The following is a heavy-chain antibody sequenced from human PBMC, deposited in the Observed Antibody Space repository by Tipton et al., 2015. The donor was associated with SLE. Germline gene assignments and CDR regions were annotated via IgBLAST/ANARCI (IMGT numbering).Heavy chain of an antibody. J-gene: IGHJ3*01. CDR1: GDNVSSSSVA. Sequence: VKPSQTLSLTCAISGDNVSSSSVAWNWIRQSPSRGLEWLGRSYYWSKSSNDYAISVKGRITINPDTSKNQVSLHLSSVTPEDTAVYYCARGRNHAFDVWGQGTMVTVSS. CDR3: ARGRNHAFDV. CDR2: SYYWSKSSN. V-gene: IGHV6-1*01.